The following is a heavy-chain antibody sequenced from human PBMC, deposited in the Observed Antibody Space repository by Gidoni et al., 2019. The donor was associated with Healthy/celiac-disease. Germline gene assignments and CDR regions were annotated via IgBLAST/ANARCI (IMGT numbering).Heavy chain of an antibody. J-gene: IGHJ4*02. CDR3: AGTSGHYDYVWGSYRLGPLNY. CDR1: GFTFSNYA. Sequence: EVQVLESGGGLVQPGGSLRLSCAASGFTFSNYAMSWVRQAPGKGLEWVSAISGSGGSTYYADSVKGRFTISRDNSKNTSYLQMNSLRAEDTAVYYCAGTSGHYDYVWGSYRLGPLNYWGQGTLVTVSS. V-gene: IGHV3-23*01. D-gene: IGHD3-16*02. CDR2: ISGSGGST.